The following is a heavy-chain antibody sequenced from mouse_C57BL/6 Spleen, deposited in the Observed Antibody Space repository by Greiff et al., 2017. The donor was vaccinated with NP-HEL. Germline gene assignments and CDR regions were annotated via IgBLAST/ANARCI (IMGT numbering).Heavy chain of an antibody. V-gene: IGHV1-80*01. J-gene: IGHJ4*01. CDR3: ARSESNYVYYYAMDY. CDR1: GYAFSSYW. D-gene: IGHD2-5*01. CDR2: IYPGDGDT. Sequence: VKLQESGAELVKPGASVKISCKASGYAFSSYWMNWVKQRPGKGLEWIGQIYPGDGDTNYNGKFKGKATLTADKSSSTAYMQLSSLTSEDSAVYFGARSESNYVYYYAMDYWGQGTSVTVSS.